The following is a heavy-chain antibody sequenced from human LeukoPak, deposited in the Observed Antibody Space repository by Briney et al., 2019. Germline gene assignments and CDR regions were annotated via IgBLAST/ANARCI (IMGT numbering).Heavy chain of an antibody. J-gene: IGHJ5*02. Sequence: SETLSLTCAVYGGSFSGYYWSWIRQPPGKGLEWIGEINHRGSTNYNPSLKSRVTISVDTSKNQFSLKLSSVTAADTAVYYCARPAIAAADVYWFDPWGQGTLVTVSS. D-gene: IGHD6-13*01. CDR3: ARPAIAAADVYWFDP. CDR1: GGSFSGYY. V-gene: IGHV4-34*01. CDR2: INHRGST.